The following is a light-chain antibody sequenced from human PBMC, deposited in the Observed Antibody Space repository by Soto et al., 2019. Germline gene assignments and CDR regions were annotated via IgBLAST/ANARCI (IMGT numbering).Light chain of an antibody. V-gene: IGKV3-20*01. Sequence: EIVLTQSPGTLSLSPGERATLSCRASQSVSNSYLAWYQQKPGQAPRLLIYGASSRATGIPDRFSGSGSGTDFTLTISRLEPEDFAVYYCQQHDSSPLTFGGGTKVEIK. J-gene: IGKJ4*01. CDR3: QQHDSSPLT. CDR2: GAS. CDR1: QSVSNSY.